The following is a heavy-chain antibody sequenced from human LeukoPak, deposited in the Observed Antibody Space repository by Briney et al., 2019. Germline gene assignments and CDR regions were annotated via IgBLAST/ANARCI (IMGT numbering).Heavy chain of an antibody. V-gene: IGHV3-21*01. D-gene: IGHD1-26*01. CDR3: APAGGISTWYFDY. J-gene: IGHJ4*02. Sequence: PGGSLRLSCAASGFTFSGYSMNWVRQGPGKGLEWVPSITSSSSSTYYADSVKGRFTISRDNAKNSLYLHMNSLRAEDTAVYYCAPAGGISTWYFDYWGQGTLVTVSS. CDR1: GFTFSGYS. CDR2: ITSSSSST.